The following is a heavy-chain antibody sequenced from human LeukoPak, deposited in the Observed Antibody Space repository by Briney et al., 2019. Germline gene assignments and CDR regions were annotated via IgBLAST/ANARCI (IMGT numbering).Heavy chain of an antibody. V-gene: IGHV3-7*03. CDR3: ARVQKGIAAAGTGGGWFEP. D-gene: IGHD6-13*01. CDR1: GFTFSSYW. CDR2: IKQDGSEK. Sequence: GGSLRLSCAASGFTFSSYWMSWVRQAPGKGLEWVAKIKQDGSEKYYVDSVKGRFTISRDNAKNSLYLQMNSLRAEDTAVYYCARVQKGIAAAGTGGGWFEPWGQGTLVTVS. J-gene: IGHJ5*02.